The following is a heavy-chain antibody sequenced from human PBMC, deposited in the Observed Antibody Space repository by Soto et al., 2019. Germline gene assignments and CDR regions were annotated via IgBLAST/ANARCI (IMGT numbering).Heavy chain of an antibody. CDR2: ILHDGSNE. CDR3: AKVFWGGYCSTSSCYVFDD. J-gene: IGHJ4*02. V-gene: IGHV3-30*18. Sequence: QVQLVESGGDVVQPGRSLRLSCEGSGFSFSNYGMHWVRQAPGKGLEWVAVILHDGSNENYVDSVKGRFTISRDNSKNTLYLQMNDLKVEDTAVYHCAKVFWGGYCSTSSCYVFDDWGQGTLVTVSS. D-gene: IGHD2-2*03. CDR1: GFSFSNYG.